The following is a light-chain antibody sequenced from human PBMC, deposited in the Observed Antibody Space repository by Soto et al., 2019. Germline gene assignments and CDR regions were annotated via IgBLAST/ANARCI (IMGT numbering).Light chain of an antibody. V-gene: IGKV3-20*01. CDR1: QSVSSSY. Sequence: EIVLTQSPGTLSFSPGERATLSCRASQSVSSSYLAWYQQKPGQAPRLLIYGASSRATGIPDRFSGSGSGTDLTLTISRLEPEDFAVYYCQQYGSSPRTFGQGTKVDI. CDR3: QQYGSSPRT. J-gene: IGKJ1*01. CDR2: GAS.